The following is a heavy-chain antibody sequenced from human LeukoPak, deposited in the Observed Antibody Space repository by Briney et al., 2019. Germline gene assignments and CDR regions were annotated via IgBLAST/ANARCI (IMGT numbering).Heavy chain of an antibody. Sequence: GRSLRLSCSASGFTFSGFGMHWVRQAPGKGLEWVAVIWYDGSEEYYADSVKGRFTISRDNSKNTLYLQMNSLRAEDTAVYYCARDVNSGWYEYFDLWGRGTLVTVSS. CDR1: GFTFSGFG. J-gene: IGHJ2*01. CDR2: IWYDGSEE. V-gene: IGHV3-33*01. D-gene: IGHD6-19*01. CDR3: ARDVNSGWYEYFDL.